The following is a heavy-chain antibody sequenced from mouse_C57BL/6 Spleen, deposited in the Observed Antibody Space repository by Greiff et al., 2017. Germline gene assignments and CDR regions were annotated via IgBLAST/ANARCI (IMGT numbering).Heavy chain of an antibody. CDR2: ISYDGSN. J-gene: IGHJ2*01. Sequence: EVQLQESGPGLVKPSQSLSLTCSVTGYSITSGYYWNWIRQFPGNKLEWMGYISYDGSNNYNPSLKNRISITRDTSKNQFFLKLNSVTTEDTATYYCAGWLRSVEGDYFDYWGQGTTLTVSS. CDR1: GYSITSGYY. CDR3: AGWLRSVEGDYFDY. V-gene: IGHV3-6*01. D-gene: IGHD1-1*01.